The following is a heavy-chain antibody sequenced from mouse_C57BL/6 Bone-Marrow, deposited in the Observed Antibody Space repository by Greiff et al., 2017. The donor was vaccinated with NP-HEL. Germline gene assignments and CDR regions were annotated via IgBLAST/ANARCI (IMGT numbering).Heavy chain of an antibody. V-gene: IGHV10-1*01. J-gene: IGHJ2*01. CDR1: GFSFNTYA. CDR3: VRQGLLDYFDY. Sequence: DVKLVESGGGLVQPKGSLKLSCAASGFSFNTYAMNWVRQAPGKGLEWVARIRSKSNNYATYYADSVKDRFTISRDDSESMLYLQMNNLKTEDTAMYYCVRQGLLDYFDYGGQGTLSQSPQ. D-gene: IGHD2-3*01. CDR2: IRSKSNNYAT.